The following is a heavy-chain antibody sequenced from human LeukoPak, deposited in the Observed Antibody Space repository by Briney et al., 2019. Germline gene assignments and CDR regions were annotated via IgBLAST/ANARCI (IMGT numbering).Heavy chain of an antibody. J-gene: IGHJ6*02. D-gene: IGHD3-3*01. V-gene: IGHV1-8*01. Sequence: ASVKVSCKASGYTLTSYDINWVRQATGQGLEWMGWMNPNSGNTGYAQKFQGRVTMTRNTSISTAYMELSSLRSEDTAVYYCARGFVRYTIFGVVITDYYYYGMDVWGQGTTVTVSS. CDR1: GYTLTSYD. CDR3: ARGFVRYTIFGVVITDYYYYGMDV. CDR2: MNPNSGNT.